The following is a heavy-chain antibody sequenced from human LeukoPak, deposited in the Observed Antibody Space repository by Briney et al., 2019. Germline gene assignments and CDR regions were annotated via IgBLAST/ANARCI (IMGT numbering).Heavy chain of an antibody. V-gene: IGHV3-33*01. D-gene: IGHD5-12*01. Sequence: PGGSLRLSCKGSGVGFINHGIHWIRQAPGKGPEWLATIWHDRSNEEYGDSVKGRVTISRDNSKSTLYLRITSLRDEDTAVYFCARGRYSGYDYVLDSWGQGTLVTVSS. J-gene: IGHJ5*01. CDR3: ARGRYSGYDYVLDS. CDR2: IWHDRSNE. CDR1: GVGFINHG.